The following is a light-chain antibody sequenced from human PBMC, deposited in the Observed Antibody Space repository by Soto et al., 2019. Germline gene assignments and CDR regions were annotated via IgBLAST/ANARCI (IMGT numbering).Light chain of an antibody. J-gene: IGKJ4*01. CDR1: QSVSSSY. CDR2: GAS. V-gene: IGKV3-20*01. CDR3: HQYDSPPLI. Sequence: EIVLTQSPGTLSLSPGERATLSCRASQSVSSSYLAWYQQKPGQAPRLLIYGASSRATGIPDRFSGSGSGTDFTLSISRLEPEDFAVYYCHQYDSPPLIFGGGTKVEIK.